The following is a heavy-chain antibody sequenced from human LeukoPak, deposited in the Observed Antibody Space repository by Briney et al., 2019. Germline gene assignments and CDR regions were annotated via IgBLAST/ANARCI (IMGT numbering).Heavy chain of an antibody. V-gene: IGHV3-21*01. CDR1: GFTFSSYS. Sequence: GGSLRLPCVASGFTFSSYSMNWVRQAPGKGLEWVSSISSSSSYIYYADSVKGRFTISRDNAKNSLYLQMNSLRAEDTAVYYCARFKSGEKEQQLVRGPSYYFDYWGQGTLVTVSS. CDR3: ARFKSGEKEQQLVRGPSYYFDY. CDR2: ISSSSSYI. D-gene: IGHD6-13*01. J-gene: IGHJ4*02.